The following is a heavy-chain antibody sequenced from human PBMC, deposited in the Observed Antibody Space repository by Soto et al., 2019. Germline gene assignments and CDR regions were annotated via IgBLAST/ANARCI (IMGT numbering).Heavy chain of an antibody. V-gene: IGHV4-39*02. CDR2: IYYSGTT. D-gene: IGHD6-13*01. Sequence: PSETLSLTCTVSGDSITSNSYFWAWIRQPPGKGLEWIGSIYYSGTTYYNPSLQSRVTISVHRSKNQFSLKLSSVTAADTAVYYCARDEAAAGTFDYWGQGTLVTVSS. CDR1: GDSITSNSYF. J-gene: IGHJ4*02. CDR3: ARDEAAAGTFDY.